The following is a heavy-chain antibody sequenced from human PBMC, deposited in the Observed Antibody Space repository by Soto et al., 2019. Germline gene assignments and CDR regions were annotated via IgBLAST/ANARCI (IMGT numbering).Heavy chain of an antibody. CDR2: IYYSGST. CDR3: ARVLFGRGNWFDP. V-gene: IGHV4-59*01. J-gene: IGHJ5*02. D-gene: IGHD3-3*01. CDR1: GGSISSYY. Sequence: QVQLQESGPGLVKPSETLSLTCTVSGGSISSYYWSWIRQPPGKGLEWIGYIYYSGSTNYNPSLTSRVTISVDTSKNPFSLTLSSVTAADPAVYSCARVLFGRGNWFDPWGQGTLVTVSS.